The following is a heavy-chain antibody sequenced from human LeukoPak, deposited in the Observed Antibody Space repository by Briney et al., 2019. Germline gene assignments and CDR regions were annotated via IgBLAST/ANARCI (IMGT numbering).Heavy chain of an antibody. J-gene: IGHJ4*02. Sequence: PGGSLRHSCAASGSPFSSYRVHGLPPAPGKRVVWVSRINSDGSSTSYADSVKGRFTISRDNAKNTLNLQMNSLRAEDTAVYYCARDVTATLDYWGQGTLVTVSS. CDR1: GSPFSSYR. D-gene: IGHD5-18*01. CDR2: INSDGSST. V-gene: IGHV3-74*01. CDR3: ARDVTATLDY.